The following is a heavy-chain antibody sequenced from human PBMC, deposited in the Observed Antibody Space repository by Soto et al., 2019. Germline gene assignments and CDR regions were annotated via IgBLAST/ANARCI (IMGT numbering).Heavy chain of an antibody. Sequence: QVQLVESGGGVVQPGRSLRLSCAASGFTSSSYGMHWVRQAPGKGLEWVAVISYDGSNKYYADSVKGRFTISRDNSKNTLYLQMNSLRAEDTAVYYCAKDKYSSSSGRAGSFDYWGQGTLVTVSS. V-gene: IGHV3-30*18. CDR3: AKDKYSSSSGRAGSFDY. CDR1: GFTSSSYG. CDR2: ISYDGSNK. J-gene: IGHJ4*02. D-gene: IGHD6-6*01.